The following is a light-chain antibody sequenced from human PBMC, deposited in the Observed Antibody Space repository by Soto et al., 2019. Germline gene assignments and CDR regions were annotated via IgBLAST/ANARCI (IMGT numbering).Light chain of an antibody. Sequence: QSVLTQPASVSGSPGQSITISCTGTSSDVGGYNYVSWYQQRPGKAPKLMIYEVSNRPSGVSNRFSGSKSGNTASLTISGLQAEDEADYYCSSYTSSSPGVFGGGTKLTVL. J-gene: IGLJ3*02. CDR3: SSYTSSSPGV. CDR2: EVS. CDR1: SSDVGGYNY. V-gene: IGLV2-14*01.